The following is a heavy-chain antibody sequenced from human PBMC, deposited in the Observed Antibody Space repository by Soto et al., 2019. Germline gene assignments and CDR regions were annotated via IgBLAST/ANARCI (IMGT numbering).Heavy chain of an antibody. D-gene: IGHD2-15*01. J-gene: IGHJ4*02. V-gene: IGHV1-18*01. CDR1: GYTFTSYG. CDR2: ISAYNGNT. CDR3: ARVNAEYCSGGSCYALLVY. Sequence: ASVKVSCKASGYTFTSYGISWVRQAPGQGLEWMGWISAYNGNTNYAQKLQGRVTMTTDTSTSTAYMELRSLRSDDTAVYYCARVNAEYCSGGSCYALLVYWGQGTLVTVSS.